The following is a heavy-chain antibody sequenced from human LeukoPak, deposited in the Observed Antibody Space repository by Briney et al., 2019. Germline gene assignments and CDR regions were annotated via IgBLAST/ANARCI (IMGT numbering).Heavy chain of an antibody. CDR3: ASTPLAYCGGDCFFDY. Sequence: SETLSLTCSVSGYSISSGYYWDWIRQPPGKGLEWIASIYHSGKSYYNPSLESRVTISVDTSKNQISLKLRSVTAADTAVYYCASTPLAYCGGDCFFDYWGQGTLVTVSS. D-gene: IGHD2-21*02. CDR1: GYSISSGYY. CDR2: IYHSGKS. V-gene: IGHV4-38-2*02. J-gene: IGHJ4*02.